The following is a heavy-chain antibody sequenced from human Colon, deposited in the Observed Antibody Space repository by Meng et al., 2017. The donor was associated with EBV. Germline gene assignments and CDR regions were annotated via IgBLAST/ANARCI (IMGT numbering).Heavy chain of an antibody. CDR1: GASISSNNW. Sequence: VQLQESGPGLVDPSGTLPLTCAVSGASISSNNWWSWVRQPPGKGLEWIGEIYHGGNTNYNPSLKSRVTISVDRSNDQFSLSLSSVTAADTAVYYCARGNAYNAPSFDYWGQGTLVTVSS. CDR3: ARGNAYNAPSFDY. D-gene: IGHD5-24*01. J-gene: IGHJ4*02. CDR2: IYHGGNT. V-gene: IGHV4-4*02.